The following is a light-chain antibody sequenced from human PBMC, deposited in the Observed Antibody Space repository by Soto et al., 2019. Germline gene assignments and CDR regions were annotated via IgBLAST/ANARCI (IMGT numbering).Light chain of an antibody. CDR2: NTN. J-gene: IGLJ1*01. V-gene: IGLV8-61*01. CDR3: QSYDRNLNTDV. CDR1: SDSVSASHF. Sequence: QTVVTQEPSFSVSPGGTVTLTCALSSDSVSASHFPSWYQQTPGQAPRTLIYNTNTRSSGVPDRFSGSKSGTSASLAITGLQAEDEADYCCQSYDRNLNTDVFGTGTKVTVL.